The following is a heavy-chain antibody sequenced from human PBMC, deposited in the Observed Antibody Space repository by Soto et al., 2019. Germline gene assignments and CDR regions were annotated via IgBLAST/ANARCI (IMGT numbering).Heavy chain of an antibody. Sequence: ASVKVSCKASGYTFTGYYMHWVRQAPGQGLEWMGWINPNSGGTNYAQKFQGRVTMTRDTSISTAYMELSGLRSDDTAVYYCARTSYCTNGVCYRPFDPWGQGTLLTVSS. V-gene: IGHV1-2*02. CDR3: ARTSYCTNGVCYRPFDP. CDR2: INPNSGGT. D-gene: IGHD2-8*01. J-gene: IGHJ5*02. CDR1: GYTFTGYY.